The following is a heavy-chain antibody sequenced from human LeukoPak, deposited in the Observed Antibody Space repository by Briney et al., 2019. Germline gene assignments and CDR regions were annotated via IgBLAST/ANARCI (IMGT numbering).Heavy chain of an antibody. Sequence: GGSLRLSCAASGFTFSIYAMSWVPHAPGKGVECVSAISGNGGSTYYADSVKGRFTISRDNSKNTLSLQMNSLRAEDTAVYYCAKDISEARDYFDYWGQGTLVTVSS. CDR2: ISGNGGST. CDR1: GFTFSIYA. CDR3: AKDISEARDYFDY. V-gene: IGHV3-23*01. J-gene: IGHJ4*02.